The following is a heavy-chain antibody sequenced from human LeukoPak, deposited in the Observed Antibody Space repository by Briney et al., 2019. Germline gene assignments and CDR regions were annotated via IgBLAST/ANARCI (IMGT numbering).Heavy chain of an antibody. D-gene: IGHD6-19*01. CDR2: ISSTSSYI. V-gene: IGHV3-21*01. CDR3: ARDYSSAWAFDY. Sequence: PGGSPRLSCAASGFTFSSYSMNWVRQAPEKGLEWVSSISSTSSYIYYADSLKGRFTISRDNAKNLLYLQMNSLRAEDTAVYYCARDYSSAWAFDYWGQGTLVTVSS. J-gene: IGHJ4*02. CDR1: GFTFSSYS.